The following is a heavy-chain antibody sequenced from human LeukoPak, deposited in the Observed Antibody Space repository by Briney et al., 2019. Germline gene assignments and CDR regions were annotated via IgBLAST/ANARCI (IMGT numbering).Heavy chain of an antibody. CDR2: IYYSGST. CDR1: GGSISSYY. V-gene: IGHV4-59*01. CDR3: ARVLRGGSGRKHGMDV. J-gene: IGHJ6*02. Sequence: SETLSLTCTVSGGSISSYYWSWIRQPPGKGLEWIGYIYYSGSTNYNPSLKSRVTISVDTSKNQFSLKLSSVTAADTAVYYCARVLRGGSGRKHGMDVWGQGTTVTVSS. D-gene: IGHD3-10*01.